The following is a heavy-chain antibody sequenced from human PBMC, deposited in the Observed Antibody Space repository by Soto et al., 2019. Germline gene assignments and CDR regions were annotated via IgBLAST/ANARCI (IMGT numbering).Heavy chain of an antibody. J-gene: IGHJ6*02. Sequence: QVQLVQSGAEVKKPGSSVKVSCKASGGTFSSYAISWVRQAPGQGLEWMGGIIPIFGTANYAQKFQGRVTITADKSTSTAYRELSSLRSEDTAVYYCASGALYYYDSSGYSYSGGPYYYGMDVWGQGTTVTVSS. D-gene: IGHD3-22*01. CDR1: GGTFSSYA. CDR2: IIPIFGTA. V-gene: IGHV1-69*06. CDR3: ASGALYYYDSSGYSYSGGPYYYGMDV.